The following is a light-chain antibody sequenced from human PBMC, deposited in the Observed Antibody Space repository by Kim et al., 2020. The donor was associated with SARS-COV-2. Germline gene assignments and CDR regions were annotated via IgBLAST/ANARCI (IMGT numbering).Light chain of an antibody. J-gene: IGLJ2*01. CDR1: NIGSKS. CDR3: QVWGINTDHPVI. CDR2: YAI. V-gene: IGLV3-21*04. Sequence: PGSGASVTYGGENIGSKSVHTYQRTPGQPPLLVISYAINRPSGIPERFSGSNSGNTATLTITRVEAGDEADYYCQVWGINTDHPVIFGGGTQLTVL.